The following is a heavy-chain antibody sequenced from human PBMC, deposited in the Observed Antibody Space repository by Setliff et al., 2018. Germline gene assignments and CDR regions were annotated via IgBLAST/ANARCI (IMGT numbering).Heavy chain of an antibody. V-gene: IGHV4-39*07. Sequence: SETLSLTCTVSGGSISSSSYYWGWIRQPPGKGLEWIGSIYYSGSTYYNPSLKSRVTISVDTSKNQFSLKLSSVTAADTAVYYCAMTGDRGYSGYERWGQGTLVTSPQ. CDR1: GGSISSSSYY. D-gene: IGHD5-12*01. CDR2: IYYSGST. J-gene: IGHJ4*02. CDR3: AMTGDRGYSGYER.